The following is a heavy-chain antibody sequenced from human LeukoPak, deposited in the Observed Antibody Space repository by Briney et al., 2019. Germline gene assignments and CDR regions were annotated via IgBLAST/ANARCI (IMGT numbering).Heavy chain of an antibody. CDR2: ISSDGST. Sequence: GGSLRLSCAASGFTVSSNYMSWVRQAPGKGLEWVSVISSDGSTYYADSVKGRFTISRDNSKNTLYLQMNTLRAEDTAVYYCARHPSTFGSSWSYYYFHMDVWGKGTTVTISS. J-gene: IGHJ6*03. CDR1: GFTVSSNY. D-gene: IGHD6-13*01. CDR3: ARHPSTFGSSWSYYYFHMDV. V-gene: IGHV3-53*01.